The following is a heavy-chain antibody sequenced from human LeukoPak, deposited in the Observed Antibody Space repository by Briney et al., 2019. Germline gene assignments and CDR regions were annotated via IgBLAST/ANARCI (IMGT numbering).Heavy chain of an antibody. V-gene: IGHV3-74*01. D-gene: IGHD1-1*01. CDR1: GFNFRNYW. J-gene: IGHJ4*02. Sequence: GSLRLSCAASGFNFRNYWMHWVRQAPGKGLVWVSRINSDGSSTSYADSVKGRFTISSDNADNTLYLQINILTAEDTACYCCVTDEAATGRLDYWGQGTLVTDSS. CDR3: VTDEAATGRLDY. CDR2: INSDGSST.